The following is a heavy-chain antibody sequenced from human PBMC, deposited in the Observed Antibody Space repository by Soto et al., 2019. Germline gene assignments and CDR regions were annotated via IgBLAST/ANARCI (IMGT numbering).Heavy chain of an antibody. CDR3: ASRVPAAIGYYGMDV. Sequence: SVKVSCNASGGTFSSYAISWVRQAPGQGLEWMGGIIPIFGTANYAQKFQGRVTITADKSTSTAYMELSSLRSEDTAVYYCASRVPAAIGYYGMDVWGQGTTVTVSS. CDR2: IIPIFGTA. V-gene: IGHV1-69*06. CDR1: GGTFSSYA. J-gene: IGHJ6*02. D-gene: IGHD2-2*02.